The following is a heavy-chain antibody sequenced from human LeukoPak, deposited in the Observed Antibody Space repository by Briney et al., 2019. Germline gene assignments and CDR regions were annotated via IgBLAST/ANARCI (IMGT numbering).Heavy chain of an antibody. V-gene: IGHV1-46*01. Sequence: GASVKVSCKASGYTFTSYYMHWVRQAPGQGLEWMGLINPSGGSTSYAQKFQGRVTMTRDTSTSTVYMELSSLRSEDTAVYYCAASSYYDFWSGAGPLFDYWGQGTLVTVSS. J-gene: IGHJ4*02. D-gene: IGHD3-3*01. CDR1: GYTFTSYY. CDR3: AASSYYDFWSGAGPLFDY. CDR2: INPSGGST.